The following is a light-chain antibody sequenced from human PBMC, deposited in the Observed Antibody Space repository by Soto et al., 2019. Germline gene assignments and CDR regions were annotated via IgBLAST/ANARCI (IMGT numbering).Light chain of an antibody. CDR3: QQYDTSSWT. Sequence: EIVLTQSPGTLSLSPGERATLSCRASQSVRSSYLAWYQQKPGQAPRLLIDGASSRATGIPDRSSGRGSGTDFPLTISRLEPEASAVYYCQQYDTSSWTFGQGTKVEIK. J-gene: IGKJ1*01. V-gene: IGKV3-20*01. CDR2: GAS. CDR1: QSVRSSY.